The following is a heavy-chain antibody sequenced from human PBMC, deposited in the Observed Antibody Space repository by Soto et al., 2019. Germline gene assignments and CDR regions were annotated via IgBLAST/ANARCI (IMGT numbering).Heavy chain of an antibody. CDR3: AHRLLYDSSGHFWFDP. CDR1: GFSLSTSGVG. CDR2: IYWDDDK. V-gene: IGHV2-5*02. Sequence: QITLKESGPTLVKPTQTLTLTCTFSGFSLSTSGVGVGWIRQPPGKALEWLALIYWDDDKRYSPSLKSRLTIPKDTSKNQVVLTMTNMDPVDTATYYCAHRLLYDSSGHFWFDPWGQGTLVTVSS. J-gene: IGHJ5*02. D-gene: IGHD3-22*01.